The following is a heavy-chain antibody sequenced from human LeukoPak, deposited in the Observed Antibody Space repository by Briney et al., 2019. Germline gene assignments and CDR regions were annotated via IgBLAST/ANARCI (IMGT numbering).Heavy chain of an antibody. CDR3: ARDDHGVHPYYYGMDV. J-gene: IGHJ6*02. Sequence: AASVKVSCKASGGTFSSYAISWVRQAPGRGLEWMGRIIPIFGIANYAQKFQGRVTITADKSTSTAYMELSSLRSEDTAVYYCARDDHGVHPYYYGMDVWGQGTTVTVSS. V-gene: IGHV1-69*04. D-gene: IGHD3-3*01. CDR2: IIPIFGIA. CDR1: GGTFSSYA.